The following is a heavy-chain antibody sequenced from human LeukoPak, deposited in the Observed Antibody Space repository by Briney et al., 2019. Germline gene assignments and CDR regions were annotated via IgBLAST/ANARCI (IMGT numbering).Heavy chain of an antibody. J-gene: IGHJ3*02. CDR1: GGSISSYY. CDR3: ARKTPIYDAFDI. Sequence: SETLSLTCTVSGGSISSYYWSWIRQPPGKGLEWIGYIYYSGSTNYNPSLKSRVTISVDTSKNQFSLKLSSVTAADTAVYYCARKTPIYDAFDIWGQGTMVTVSS. V-gene: IGHV4-59*01. D-gene: IGHD4-23*01. CDR2: IYYSGST.